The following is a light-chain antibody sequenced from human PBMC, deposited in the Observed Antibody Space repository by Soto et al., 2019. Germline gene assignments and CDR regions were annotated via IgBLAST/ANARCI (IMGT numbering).Light chain of an antibody. CDR1: QGISNY. CDR3: QQYDDSPGT. Sequence: DIQMTQSPSSLSASGGDRVTITCRASQGISNYLGWFQQKPGKAPKSLIYAASSLHSGVPSKFSGSGSGTDFTLTISRLEPEDFAVYYCQQYDDSPGTFGQGTKVDIK. CDR2: AAS. V-gene: IGKV1-16*02. J-gene: IGKJ1*01.